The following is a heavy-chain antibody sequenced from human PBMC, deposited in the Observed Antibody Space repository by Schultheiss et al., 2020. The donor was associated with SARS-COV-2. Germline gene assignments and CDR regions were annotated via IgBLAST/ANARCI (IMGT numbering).Heavy chain of an antibody. CDR3: ARDPTSTTGNDY. V-gene: IGHV3-48*03. D-gene: IGHD2/OR15-2a*01. CDR1: GFTFSSYE. J-gene: IGHJ4*02. Sequence: GGSLRLSCAASGFTFSSYEMNWVRQAPGKGLEWVSYISSSGSTIYYADSVKGRFTISRDNAKNSLYLQMNSLRAEDTAVYYCARDPTSTTGNDYWGQGTLVTVSS. CDR2: ISSSGSTI.